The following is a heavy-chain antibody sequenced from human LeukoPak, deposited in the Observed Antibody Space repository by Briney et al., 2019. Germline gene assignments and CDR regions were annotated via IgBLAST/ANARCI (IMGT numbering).Heavy chain of an antibody. J-gene: IGHJ4*02. CDR2: INSDGSSA. D-gene: IGHD4-17*01. V-gene: IGHV3-74*01. Sequence: GGSLRLSCAASGFTFSSYWMHWVRQAPGKGLVWVSRINSDGSSASYADSVKGRFTISRDNAKNTLYLQMNSLRAEDTAVYYCARPADYGDFEYWGQGTLVTVSS. CDR3: ARPADYGDFEY. CDR1: GFTFSSYW.